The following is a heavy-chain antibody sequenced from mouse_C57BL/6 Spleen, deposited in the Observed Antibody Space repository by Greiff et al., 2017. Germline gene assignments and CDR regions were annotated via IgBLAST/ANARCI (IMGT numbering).Heavy chain of an antibody. CDR2: IDPEDGDT. J-gene: IGHJ2*01. D-gene: IGHD1-1*01. Sequence: VQLKESGAELVRPGASVKLSCTASGFNIKDYYMHWVKQRPEQGLEWIGRIDPEDGDTEYAPKFQGKATMTADTSSNTAYLQLSSLTSEDTAVYYCTTGVITTVVATGFDYWGQGTTLTVSS. CDR1: GFNIKDYY. CDR3: TTGVITTVVATGFDY. V-gene: IGHV14-1*01.